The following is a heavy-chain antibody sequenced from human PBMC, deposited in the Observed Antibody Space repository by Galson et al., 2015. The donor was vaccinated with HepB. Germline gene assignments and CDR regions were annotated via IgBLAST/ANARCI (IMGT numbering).Heavy chain of an antibody. D-gene: IGHD2-2*01. Sequence: SLRLSCAASGFTFSSYGMHWVRQAPGKGLEWVAVIWYDGSNKYYADSVKGRFTISRDNSKNTLYLQMNSLKAEDTAVYYCARDEIVVVPAANTYYYYGMDVWGQGTTVTVSS. J-gene: IGHJ6*02. CDR2: IWYDGSNK. CDR3: ARDEIVVVPAANTYYYYGMDV. V-gene: IGHV3-33*01. CDR1: GFTFSSYG.